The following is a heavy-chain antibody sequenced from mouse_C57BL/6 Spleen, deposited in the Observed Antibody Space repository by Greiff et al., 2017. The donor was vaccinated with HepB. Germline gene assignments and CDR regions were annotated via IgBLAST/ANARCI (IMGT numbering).Heavy chain of an antibody. Sequence: EVQLQESGPGLVKPSQSLSLTCSVTGYSITSGYYWNWIRQFPGNKLEWMGYISYDGSNNYNPSLKNRISITRDTSKNQFFLKLNSVTTEDTATYYCAILWSLAMDYWGQGTSVTVSS. J-gene: IGHJ4*01. CDR2: ISYDGSN. CDR1: GYSITSGYY. CDR3: AILWSLAMDY. V-gene: IGHV3-6*01. D-gene: IGHD2-3*01.